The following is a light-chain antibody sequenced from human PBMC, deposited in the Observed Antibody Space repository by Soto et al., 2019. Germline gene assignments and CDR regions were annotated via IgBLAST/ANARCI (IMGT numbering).Light chain of an antibody. J-gene: IGLJ1*01. Sequence: QSALTQPPSVSGAPGQTVSISCTGSSSNLGAGYDVNWYQHLPGTAPTLLISDNTNRPSGVPDRFSGSKSGTSASLAISGLQSEDEADYYCQSYDNSLRGYVFGPGTKLTVL. CDR1: SSNLGAGYD. CDR2: DNT. CDR3: QSYDNSLRGYV. V-gene: IGLV1-40*01.